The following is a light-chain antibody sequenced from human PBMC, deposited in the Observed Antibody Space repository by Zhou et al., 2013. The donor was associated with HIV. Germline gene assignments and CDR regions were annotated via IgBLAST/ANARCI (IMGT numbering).Light chain of an antibody. Sequence: DVQMTQSPSSLSASVGDRVTVTCQASRDIGVFLNWFHVKPGKAPKLIIFDTSKLEIGVPSRFRGSGSGTYFTFTITSVQPEDTGTYFCQQYNDLPLTFGGGTKVDIK. CDR3: QQYNDLPLT. V-gene: IGKV1-33*01. CDR1: RDIGVF. CDR2: DTS. J-gene: IGKJ4*01.